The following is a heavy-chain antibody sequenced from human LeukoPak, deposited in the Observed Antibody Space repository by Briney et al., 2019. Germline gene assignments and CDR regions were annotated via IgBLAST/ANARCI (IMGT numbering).Heavy chain of an antibody. CDR3: AALDHGHDY. CDR1: GFIFSSYW. J-gene: IGHJ4*02. V-gene: IGHV3-74*01. CDR2: INSDGSST. Sequence: PGGSLRLSCAASGFIFSSYWMHWVRQVPGRGLVWVSRINSDGSSTAYADSVKGRFTISGDNGKDTLYLQMNSLRAEDTAVYYCAALDHGHDYWGQGTLVTVSS.